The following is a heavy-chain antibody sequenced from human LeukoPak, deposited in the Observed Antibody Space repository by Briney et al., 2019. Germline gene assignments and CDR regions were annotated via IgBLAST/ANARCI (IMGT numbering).Heavy chain of an antibody. Sequence: GGSLRLSCAASGFTFSSYSMNWVRQAPGKGLEWVSYISSSSTIYYADSVKGRFTISRDNAKNSLYLQMNSLRAEDTAVYYCARILGAFDIWGQGTMVTVSS. CDR1: GFTFSSYS. CDR3: ARILGAFDI. J-gene: IGHJ3*02. D-gene: IGHD2-8*02. V-gene: IGHV3-48*01. CDR2: ISSSSTI.